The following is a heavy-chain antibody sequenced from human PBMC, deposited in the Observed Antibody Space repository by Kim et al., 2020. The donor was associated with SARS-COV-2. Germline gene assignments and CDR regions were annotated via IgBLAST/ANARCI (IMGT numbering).Heavy chain of an antibody. V-gene: IGHV4-34*01. CDR3: ARGYPPLNFTMVRGVIFDP. Sequence: SETLSLTCAVYGGSFSGYYWSWIRQPPGKGLEWIGEINHSGSTNYNPSLKSRVTISVDTSKNQFSLKLSSVTAADTAVYYCARGYPPLNFTMVRGVIFDPWGQGTLVTVSS. CDR2: INHSGST. J-gene: IGHJ5*02. D-gene: IGHD3-10*01. CDR1: GGSFSGYY.